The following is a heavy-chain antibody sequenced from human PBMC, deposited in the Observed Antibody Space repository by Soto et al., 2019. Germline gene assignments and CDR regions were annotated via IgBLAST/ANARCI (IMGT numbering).Heavy chain of an antibody. D-gene: IGHD3-22*01. Sequence: DTLSLTCTFSGGSIYSYFWSCILQPPGKGLEWIGYIYYSGSTNYNPSLKSRVTIPVDTSKNQFSLKLSSVTAADTAVYYCARDFFDSSDYTTNWFDPWGQGTPITVS. V-gene: IGHV4-59*01. CDR1: GGSIYSYF. CDR2: IYYSGST. J-gene: IGHJ5*02. CDR3: ARDFFDSSDYTTNWFDP.